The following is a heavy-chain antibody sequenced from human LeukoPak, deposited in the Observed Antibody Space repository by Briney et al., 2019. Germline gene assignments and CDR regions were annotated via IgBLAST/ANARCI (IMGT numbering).Heavy chain of an antibody. CDR2: MNPNCGNT. CDR3: ARGRYGSGSYPEDFDY. V-gene: IGHV1-8*01. D-gene: IGHD3-10*01. CDR1: GYTFTSYD. J-gene: IGHJ4*02. Sequence: GASVKVSCKASGYTFTSYDINWVRQATGQGLEWMGWMNPNCGNTGYAQKFQGRVTMTRNTSISTAYMELSSLRSEDTAVYYCARGRYGSGSYPEDFDYWGQGTLVTVSS.